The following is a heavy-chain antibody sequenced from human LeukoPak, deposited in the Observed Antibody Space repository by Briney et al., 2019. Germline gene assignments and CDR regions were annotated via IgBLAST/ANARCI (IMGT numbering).Heavy chain of an antibody. V-gene: IGHV3-9*01. J-gene: IGHJ5*02. CDR2: ISWNSGSI. CDR1: GFTFDDYA. CDR3: AKEDL. Sequence: GGSLRISCAASGFTFDDYARHWVRQAPGKGLEWVSGISWNSGSIGYADSVKGRFTISRDNAKNSLYLQMNSLRAEDTALYYCAKEDLWGQGTLVTVSS.